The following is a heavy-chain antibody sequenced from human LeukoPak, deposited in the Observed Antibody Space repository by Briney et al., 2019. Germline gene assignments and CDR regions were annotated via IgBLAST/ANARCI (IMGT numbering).Heavy chain of an antibody. V-gene: IGHV1-69*11. CDR1: GGTFSSYG. CDR3: ARVNFDHAFDI. J-gene: IGHJ3*02. D-gene: IGHD3-9*01. CDR2: IIPILGTV. Sequence: ASVKVSCKAPGGTFSSYGISWVRQAPGQGLEWMGRIIPILGTVNYAQNFQGRVTITTDESTRTAYMDVSSLRSEDTAVYYCARVNFDHAFDIWGQGTMVTVSS.